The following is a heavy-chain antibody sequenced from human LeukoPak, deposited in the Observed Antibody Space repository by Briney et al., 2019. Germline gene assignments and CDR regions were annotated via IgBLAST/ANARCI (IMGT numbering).Heavy chain of an antibody. CDR2: IYYSGST. CDR1: GGSISSYY. V-gene: IGHV4-59*01. J-gene: IGHJ3*02. CDR3: ARGVLRYFDWSSDAFDI. D-gene: IGHD3-9*01. Sequence: PSETLSLTCTVSGGSISSYYWSWIRQPPGKGLEWIGYIYYSGSTNYNPSLKSRVTISVDTSKNQFSLKLSSVTAADTAVYYCARGVLRYFDWSSDAFDIWGQGTMVTVSS.